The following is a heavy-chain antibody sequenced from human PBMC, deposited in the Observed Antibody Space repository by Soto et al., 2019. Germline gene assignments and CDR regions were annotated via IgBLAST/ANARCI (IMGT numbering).Heavy chain of an antibody. CDR2: IIPIFGTV. V-gene: IGHV1-69*13. CDR1: GGTVSNYA. D-gene: IGHD3-22*01. CDR3: ARDLSSYYDSSGYYLGVHYPGNWFDP. Sequence: SSVKVYCKASGGTVSNYAISWVRQAPGQGLEWMGAIIPIFGTVNYAQKFQGRVTITADESTSTAYMELNSLRSEDTAVYYCARDLSSYYDSSGYYLGVHYPGNWFDPWGQGTLVTVSS. J-gene: IGHJ5*02.